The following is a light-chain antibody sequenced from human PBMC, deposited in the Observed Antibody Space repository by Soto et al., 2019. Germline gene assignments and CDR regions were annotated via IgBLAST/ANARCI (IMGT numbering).Light chain of an antibody. CDR2: DAS. V-gene: IGKV1-33*01. CDR1: QTISTY. Sequence: DIQMTQSPSPLSASVGDRVTIPCRASQTISTYLNWYQQKPGKAPKLLIYDASNLETGVPSRFSGSGSGTDFTFTISSLQPEDIATYYCQQYDNLPLTFGGGTKVDIK. J-gene: IGKJ4*01. CDR3: QQYDNLPLT.